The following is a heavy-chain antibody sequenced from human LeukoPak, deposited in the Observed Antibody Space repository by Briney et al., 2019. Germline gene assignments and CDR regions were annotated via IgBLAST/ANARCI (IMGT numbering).Heavy chain of an antibody. CDR1: RFTFNSYT. D-gene: IGHD1-26*01. CDR2: ISSSSNYI. J-gene: IGHJ5*02. V-gene: IGHV3-21*04. CDR3: AKYGLVGAARWFDP. Sequence: GGSLRLSCAAPRFTFNSYTMNWVRQAPGKGLECVSSISSSSNYIYYADSVKGRITISRDNSKNTLFLQMNSLRAEDTAVYYCAKYGLVGAARWFDPWGQGTLVTVSS.